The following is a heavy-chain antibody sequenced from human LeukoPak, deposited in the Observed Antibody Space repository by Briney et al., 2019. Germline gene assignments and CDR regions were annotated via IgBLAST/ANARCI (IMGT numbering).Heavy chain of an antibody. Sequence: SQTLSLTCTVSGGSISSGGYYWSWIRQHPGKGLEWIGYIHNTGSTHYNPSLKSRVTISVDTSKNQFSLKLSSVTAADTAVYFCARSDWNHCSSSSCYTALVLWGQGTLVTVSS. D-gene: IGHD2-2*02. CDR3: ARSDWNHCSSSSCYTALVL. CDR2: IHNTGST. V-gene: IGHV4-31*03. CDR1: GGSISSGGYY. J-gene: IGHJ4*02.